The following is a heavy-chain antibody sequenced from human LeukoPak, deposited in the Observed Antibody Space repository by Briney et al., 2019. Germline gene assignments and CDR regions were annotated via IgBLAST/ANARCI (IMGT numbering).Heavy chain of an antibody. CDR1: GYTLTELS. D-gene: IGHD5-12*01. J-gene: IGHJ4*02. V-gene: IGHV1-24*01. CDR3: ATGVVDIVATTFDY. CDR2: FDPEDGET. Sequence: ASVKVSCKVSGYTLTELSMHWVRQAPGKGLEWMGGFDPEDGETIYAQKFQGRVTMTEDTSTDTAYMELSSLRSEDRAVYYCATGVVDIVATTFDYWGQGTLVTVSS.